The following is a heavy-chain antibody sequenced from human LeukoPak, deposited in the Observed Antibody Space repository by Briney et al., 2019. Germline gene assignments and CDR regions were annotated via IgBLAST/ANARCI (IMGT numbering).Heavy chain of an antibody. V-gene: IGHV3-30*02. CDR3: AKDMSPPGIAAAGGLDY. CDR1: GFTFSSYG. Sequence: GGSLRLSCAASGFTFSSYGMHWVRQAPGKGLEWVAFIRYDGSNKYYADSVKGRFTISRDNSKNTLYLQMNSLRAEDTAVYYCAKDMSPPGIAAAGGLDYWGQGTLVTVSS. D-gene: IGHD6-13*01. CDR2: IRYDGSNK. J-gene: IGHJ4*02.